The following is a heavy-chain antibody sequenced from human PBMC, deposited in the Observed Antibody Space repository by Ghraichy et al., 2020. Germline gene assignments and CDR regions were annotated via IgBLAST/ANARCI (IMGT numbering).Heavy chain of an antibody. CDR3: AKDRDGYNLRFDY. CDR1: GFTFDDYA. J-gene: IGHJ4*02. CDR2: ISWNSGSI. D-gene: IGHD5-24*01. Sequence: SLNISCAASGFTFDDYAMHWVRQAPGKGLEWVSGISWNSGSIGYADSVKGRFTISRDNAKNSLYLQMNSLRAEDTALYYCAKDRDGYNLRFDYWGQGTLVTVSS. V-gene: IGHV3-9*01.